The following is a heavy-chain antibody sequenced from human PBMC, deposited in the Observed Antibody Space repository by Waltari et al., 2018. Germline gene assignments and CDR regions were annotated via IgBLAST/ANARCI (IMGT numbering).Heavy chain of an antibody. J-gene: IGHJ6*02. CDR2: IYTSGST. Sequence: QVQLQESGPGLGKPSQTLSLTCTVSGGSISSGSYYWSWIRQPAGKGLEWIGYIYTSGSTNYNPSLKSRVTISVDTSKNQFSLKLSSVTAADTAVYYCAMGGSSGWPYYYYGMDVWGQGTTVTVSS. V-gene: IGHV4-61*09. CDR3: AMGGSSGWPYYYYGMDV. D-gene: IGHD6-19*01. CDR1: GGSISSGSYY.